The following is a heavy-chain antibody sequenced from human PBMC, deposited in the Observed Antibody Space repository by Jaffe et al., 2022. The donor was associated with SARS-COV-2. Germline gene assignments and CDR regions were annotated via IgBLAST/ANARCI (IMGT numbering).Heavy chain of an antibody. D-gene: IGHD6-13*01. CDR3: AHSTGYSSSWAY. CDR1: GFSLTTGGAG. V-gene: IGHV2-5*02. Sequence: QITLKESGPTLVKPTQTLTLTCTFSGFSLTTGGAGVGWIRQPPGKALEWLALIHWDDDKRYSPSLKSRLTLTKDTSKNQVALIMTNMDPVDTATYYCAHSTGYSSSWAYWGQGTLVTVSS. J-gene: IGHJ4*02. CDR2: IHWDDDK.